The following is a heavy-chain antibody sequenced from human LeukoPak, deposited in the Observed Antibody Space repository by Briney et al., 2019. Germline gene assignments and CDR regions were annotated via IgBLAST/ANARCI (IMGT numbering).Heavy chain of an antibody. CDR2: IGWNSGSI. Sequence: GRSLRLSCAASGFTFDDYAMHWVRQAPGKGLEWVSGIGWNSGSIGYADSVKGRFTISRDNAKNSLYLQMNSLRAEDTALYYCAKDFYYDSSGGYFDYWGQGTLVTVSS. J-gene: IGHJ4*02. V-gene: IGHV3-9*01. CDR1: GFTFDDYA. D-gene: IGHD3-22*01. CDR3: AKDFYYDSSGGYFDY.